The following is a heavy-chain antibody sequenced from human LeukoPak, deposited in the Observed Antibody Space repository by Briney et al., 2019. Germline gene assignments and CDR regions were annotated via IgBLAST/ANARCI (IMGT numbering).Heavy chain of an antibody. CDR1: GYTFTEHF. CDR3: ARDLRPANL. J-gene: IGHJ4*02. CDR2: VHPASANT. D-gene: IGHD1-7*01. V-gene: IGHV1-2*02. Sequence: ASVKVSCKASGYTFTEHFIHWVRQAPGQGLQYMGWVHPASANTVYAQMFHGRVTLTRDTPATTTYMELSGLRSDDTAVYYCARDLRPANLWGQGTLVTVSS.